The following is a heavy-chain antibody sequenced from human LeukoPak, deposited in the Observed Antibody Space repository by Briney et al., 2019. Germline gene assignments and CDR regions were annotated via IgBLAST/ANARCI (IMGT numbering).Heavy chain of an antibody. CDR1: GFTFSNYY. D-gene: IGHD1-26*01. V-gene: IGHV3-7*01. CDR2: IKQDGSEK. CDR3: VGGSPVWEI. Sequence: QPGGSLRLSCSASGFTFSNYYMTWVRQAPGKAREWVAFIKQDGSEKAYVDSVKGRFTISRDNAKNSLYLQMDSLRAEDTAIYYCVGGSPVWEIWGQGALVTVSS. J-gene: IGHJ4*02.